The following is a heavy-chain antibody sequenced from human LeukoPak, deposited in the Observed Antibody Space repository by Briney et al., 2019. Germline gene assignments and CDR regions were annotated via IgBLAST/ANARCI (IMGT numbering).Heavy chain of an antibody. CDR1: GGSISSSNYY. CDR2: INYSGST. Sequence: SETLSLTCTVSGGSISSSNYYWGWIRQTPGKGLEWIGSINYSGSTYYNLSLKSRVTISVDTSKNQFSLKLNSVTAADTAVYYCARGGYYGSGNDFRFDPWGQGTLVTVSS. J-gene: IGHJ5*02. CDR3: ARGGYYGSGNDFRFDP. V-gene: IGHV4-39*01. D-gene: IGHD3-10*01.